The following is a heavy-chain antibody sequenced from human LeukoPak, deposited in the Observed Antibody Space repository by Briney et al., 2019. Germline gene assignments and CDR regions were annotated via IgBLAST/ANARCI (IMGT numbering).Heavy chain of an antibody. CDR3: ARCELAAAGPFDY. J-gene: IGHJ4*02. CDR2: ISSSSSTI. Sequence: GGSLRLSCAASGFTFNSYSMNWVRQAPGKGLEWVSYISSSSSTIYYADSVKGRFTISRDNSKNTLYLQMNSLRAEDTAVYYCARCELAAAGPFDYWGQGTLVTVSS. CDR1: GFTFNSYS. D-gene: IGHD6-13*01. V-gene: IGHV3-48*01.